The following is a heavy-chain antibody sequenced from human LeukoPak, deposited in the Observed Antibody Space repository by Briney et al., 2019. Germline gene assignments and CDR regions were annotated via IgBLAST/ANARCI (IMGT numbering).Heavy chain of an antibody. Sequence: GGSLRLSCAASGFTVSSNYMSWVRQAPGKGLEWVSVIYSGGSTYYADSVKGRFTISRDNSKNTLYLQMNSLRAEDTAVYYCARSPAAAGSEYFDYWGQGTLVTVSS. CDR1: GFTVSSNY. V-gene: IGHV3-53*01. D-gene: IGHD6-13*01. J-gene: IGHJ4*02. CDR2: IYSGGST. CDR3: ARSPAAAGSEYFDY.